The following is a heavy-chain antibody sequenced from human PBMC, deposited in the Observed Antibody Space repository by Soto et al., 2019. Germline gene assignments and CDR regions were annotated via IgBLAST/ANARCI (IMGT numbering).Heavy chain of an antibody. J-gene: IGHJ4*02. Sequence: ASGKVSYKASGYTFNSYYMHWVRQAPGQGLEWMGIINPSGGSTSYAQKFQGRVTMTRDTSTSTVYTELSSLRSEDTAVYYCARDRGTGTSRPYFDYWRQVT. CDR3: ARDRGTGTSRPYFDY. V-gene: IGHV1-46*02. CDR2: INPSGGST. D-gene: IGHD1-7*01. CDR1: GYTFNSYY.